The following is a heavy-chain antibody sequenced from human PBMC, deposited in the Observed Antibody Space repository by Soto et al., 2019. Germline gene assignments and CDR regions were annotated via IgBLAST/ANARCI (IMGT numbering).Heavy chain of an antibody. CDR1: GYTFTSYT. CDR3: ARGATMVRGVIIDYFDY. CDR2: INTGNGNT. V-gene: IGHV1-3*04. D-gene: IGHD3-10*01. Sequence: QVQLVQSGAEVKKPGASVKVSCKASGYTFTSYTLHWVRQAPGQRLEWMGWINTGNGNTKYSQKFQGRVTITRDTSASTAYMGLSSLRSEDTAVYYCARGATMVRGVIIDYFDYWGQGTLVTVSS. J-gene: IGHJ4*02.